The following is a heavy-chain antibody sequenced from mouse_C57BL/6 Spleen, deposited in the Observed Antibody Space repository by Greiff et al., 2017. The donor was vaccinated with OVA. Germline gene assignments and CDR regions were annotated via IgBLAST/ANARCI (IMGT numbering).Heavy chain of an antibody. CDR1: GFTFSDYG. V-gene: IGHV5-17*01. J-gene: IGHJ1*03. CDR2: ISSGSSTL. CDR3: ARGYDVWYFDV. Sequence: EVKLVESGGGLVKPGGSLKLSCAASGFTFSDYGMHWVRQAPEKGLEWVAYISSGSSTLYYADTVKGRFTISRDNAKNTLFLQMTSLRSEDTAMYYCARGYDVWYFDVWGTGTTVTVSS. D-gene: IGHD2-2*01.